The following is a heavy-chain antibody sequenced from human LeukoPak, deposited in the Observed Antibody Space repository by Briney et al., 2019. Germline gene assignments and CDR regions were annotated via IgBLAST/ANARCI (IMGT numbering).Heavy chain of an antibody. CDR3: ATGGYFLDY. D-gene: IGHD3-16*01. V-gene: IGHV3-15*01. CDR2: IKSKVDGGTT. CDR1: GFTFSNAW. J-gene: IGHJ4*02. Sequence: PGGSLRLSCAGSGFTFSNAWMNWVRQAPGNGLEWVGRIKSKVDGGTTDYAAPVKGRFTISRDDSKNTVFLQVNSLQTEDTAVYYCATGGYFLDYWGQGTLVTVSS.